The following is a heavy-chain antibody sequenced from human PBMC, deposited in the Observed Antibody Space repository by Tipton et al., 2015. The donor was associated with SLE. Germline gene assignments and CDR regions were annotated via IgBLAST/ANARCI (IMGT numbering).Heavy chain of an antibody. D-gene: IGHD3-10*01. J-gene: IGHJ6*04. CDR3: AREGSHYGSGRYTYYYYGMDV. Sequence: PGLVKPSETLSLTRAVSGDSISSGYYWGWIRQTPGRGLEWIGNFYHHVRSYYNPSLKSRATISVDTSKNQFSLKLSSVTAADTAVYYCAREGSHYGSGRYTYYYYGMDVWGEGTTVTVSS. CDR1: GDSISSGYY. CDR2: FYHHVRS. V-gene: IGHV4-38-2*02.